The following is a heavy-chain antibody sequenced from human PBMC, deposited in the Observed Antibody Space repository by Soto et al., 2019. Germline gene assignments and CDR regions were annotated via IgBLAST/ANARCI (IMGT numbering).Heavy chain of an antibody. CDR1: GGSISGYY. J-gene: IGHJ6*02. D-gene: IGHD2-21*02. CDR3: ARDLWGYCGTDCYPLDV. CDR2: IYYSGST. Sequence: SETLSLTCTVSGGSISGYYWSWIRQPPGKGLEWVGYIYYSGSTNYNPSLKSRVTISLDTSKNQFYLKMSSVTAADTAVYYCARDLWGYCGTDCYPLDVWGQGTTVTVSS. V-gene: IGHV4-59*01.